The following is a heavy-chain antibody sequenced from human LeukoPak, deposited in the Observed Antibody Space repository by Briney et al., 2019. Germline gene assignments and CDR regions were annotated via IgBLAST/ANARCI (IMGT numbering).Heavy chain of an antibody. V-gene: IGHV3-21*01. D-gene: IGHD3-10*01. CDR3: AKSGVLLWHVEEGYYMDV. J-gene: IGHJ6*03. CDR1: GFTFRIYS. CDR2: ISSSSNYI. Sequence: PGGSLRLSCAASGFTFRIYSMNWVRQAPGKGLEWVSSISSSSNYIYYADSVKGRFTISRDNSKNTLYLQMNSLRAEDTAVYYCAKSGVLLWHVEEGYYMDVWGKGTTVTISS.